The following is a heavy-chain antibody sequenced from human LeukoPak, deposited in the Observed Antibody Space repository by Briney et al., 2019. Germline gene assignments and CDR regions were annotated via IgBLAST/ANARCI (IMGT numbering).Heavy chain of an antibody. J-gene: IGHJ4*02. CDR1: GYTFTGYY. CDR3: ARGGIAVRPPKYYFDY. Sequence: ASVKVSCKASGYTFTGYYMHWVRQAPGQGLEWMGWINPNSGGTNYAQKFQGRVTMTRDTSISTAYMELSRLRSDDTAVYYCARGGIAVRPPKYYFDYWGQGTLVTVSS. CDR2: INPNSGGT. D-gene: IGHD6-6*01. V-gene: IGHV1-2*02.